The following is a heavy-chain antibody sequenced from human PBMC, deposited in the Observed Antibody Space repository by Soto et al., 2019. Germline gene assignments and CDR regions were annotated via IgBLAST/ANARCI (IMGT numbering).Heavy chain of an antibody. CDR3: ARIRNTMVRGVRDPAVMDV. V-gene: IGHV4-34*01. J-gene: IGHJ6*03. D-gene: IGHD3-10*01. Sequence: QVQLQQWGAGLLKPSETLSLTCAVYGGSFSGYYWSWIRQPPGKGLEWIGEINHSGSTNYNPSLKSRVTISVDTSKNQFSLKLSSVTAADTAVYYCARIRNTMVRGVRDPAVMDVWGKGTTVTVSS. CDR1: GGSFSGYY. CDR2: INHSGST.